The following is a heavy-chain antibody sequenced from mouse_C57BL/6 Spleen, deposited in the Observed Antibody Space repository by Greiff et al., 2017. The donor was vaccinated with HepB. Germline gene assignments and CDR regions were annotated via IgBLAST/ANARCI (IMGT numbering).Heavy chain of an antibody. CDR3: ARRGYGNYEAMDY. Sequence: EVKVVESGGGLVQPGGSLKLSCAASGFTFSDYYMYWVRQTPEKRLEWVAYISNGGGSTYYPDTVKGRFTISRDNAKNTLYLQMSRLKSEDTAMYYCARRGYGNYEAMDYWGQGTSVTVSS. CDR2: ISNGGGST. D-gene: IGHD2-1*01. J-gene: IGHJ4*01. CDR1: GFTFSDYY. V-gene: IGHV5-12*01.